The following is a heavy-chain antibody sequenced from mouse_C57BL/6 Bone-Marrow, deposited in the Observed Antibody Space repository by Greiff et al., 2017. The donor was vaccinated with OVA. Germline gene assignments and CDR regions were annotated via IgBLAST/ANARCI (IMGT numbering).Heavy chain of an antibody. CDR3: TGIYDGYYLYAMDY. CDR2: IRLKSDNYAT. CDR1: GFTFSNYW. V-gene: IGHV6-3*01. J-gene: IGHJ4*01. Sequence: EVQVVESGGGLVQPGGSMKLSCVASGFTFSNYWMNWVRQSPEKGLEWVAQIRLKSDNYATHFAESVKGRFTISRDDSKTSVYLQMNNLRAEDTGIYYCTGIYDGYYLYAMDYWGQGTSVTVSS. D-gene: IGHD2-3*01.